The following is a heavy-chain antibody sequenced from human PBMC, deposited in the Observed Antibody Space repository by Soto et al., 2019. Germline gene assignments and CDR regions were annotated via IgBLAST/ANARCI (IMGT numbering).Heavy chain of an antibody. CDR1: GFTFSSYA. CDR3: ASGSSSGWDDY. V-gene: IGHV3-30-3*01. J-gene: IGHJ4*02. Sequence: QVQLVESGGGVVQPGRSLRLSCAASGFTFSSYAMHWVRQAPGKGLEWVAVISYDGSNKYYADSVKGRFTISRDNSKNTLYLQMNSLRAEDTAVYYCASGSSSGWDDYWGQGTLVTVSS. CDR2: ISYDGSNK. D-gene: IGHD6-19*01.